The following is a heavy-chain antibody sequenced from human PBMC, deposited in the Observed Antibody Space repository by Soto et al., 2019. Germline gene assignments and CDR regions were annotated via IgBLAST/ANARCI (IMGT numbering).Heavy chain of an antibody. J-gene: IGHJ6*02. CDR2: IDSDGSST. CDR3: GRDRLMAEMATKRNFYGMDV. Sequence: GGSLRLSCAASGFAFSSYWMHWVRQAPGKGLVWVSHIDSDGSSTTYADSVKGRFTISRDNAKNTLYLQMSSLRAEDTAVYYCGRDRLMAEMATKRNFYGMDVWGQGTMVTVS. V-gene: IGHV3-74*01. CDR1: GFAFSSYW. D-gene: IGHD5-12*01.